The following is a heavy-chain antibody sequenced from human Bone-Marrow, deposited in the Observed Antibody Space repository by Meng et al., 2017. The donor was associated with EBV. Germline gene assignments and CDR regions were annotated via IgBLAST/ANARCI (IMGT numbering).Heavy chain of an antibody. CDR1: GGSLSGFS. CDR2: IKHSGST. V-gene: IGHV4-34*01. Sequence: QGQLPQWVAGLLKPSETLSLTCVVNGGSLSGFSWSWIRQAPGKGLEWIGEIKHSGSTNYNPSLKNRVTISVDPSKNQFSLRLSSVTAADTAVYYCARATGGSTGYFRWGQGTLVTVSS. J-gene: IGHJ4*02. D-gene: IGHD3-9*01. CDR3: ARATGGSTGYFR.